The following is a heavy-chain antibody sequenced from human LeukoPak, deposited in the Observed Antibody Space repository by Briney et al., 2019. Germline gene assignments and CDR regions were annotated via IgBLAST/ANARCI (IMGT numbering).Heavy chain of an antibody. D-gene: IGHD2-2*01. CDR3: ASSKPDLDT. Sequence: SETLSLTCTVSGGSISSFYWSWIRQPTGKGLEWIAYIYNTENTNYNPSLKSRVTISVDTSKNQFSLKVKSVTASDTAVYYCASSKPDLDTWGQGTLVTVSS. CDR2: IYNTENT. V-gene: IGHV4-59*08. J-gene: IGHJ5*02. CDR1: GGSISSFY.